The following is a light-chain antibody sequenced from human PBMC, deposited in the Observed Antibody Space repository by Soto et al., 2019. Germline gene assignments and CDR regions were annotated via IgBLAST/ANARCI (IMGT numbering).Light chain of an antibody. Sequence: DIQMTQSPSTLSASVGDRVTITCRASQSISSWLAWYQQKPGKAPKVLIYDASSLESGVPSRFSGSGSGTEFTLTISSLQPDAFATYYCQQYNSYSSFTFGQGTKLEIK. CDR2: DAS. CDR3: QQYNSYSSFT. V-gene: IGKV1-5*01. J-gene: IGKJ2*01. CDR1: QSISSW.